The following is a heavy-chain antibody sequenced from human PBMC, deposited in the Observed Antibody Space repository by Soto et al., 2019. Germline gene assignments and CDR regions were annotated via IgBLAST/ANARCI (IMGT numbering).Heavy chain of an antibody. Sequence: PGGSLRLSCAAFGFTVSGKKYVAWVRQAPGKGLEWVSALYDLDGTYYADSVKGRFTTSSDSSRTTVYRQMNSLRPDDTAVYSCATWHLQEHAYDIWGQGTMVTVSS. CDR1: GFTVSGKKY. V-gene: IGHV3-53*01. CDR3: ATWHLQEHAYDI. CDR2: LYDLDGT. D-gene: IGHD1-1*01. J-gene: IGHJ3*02.